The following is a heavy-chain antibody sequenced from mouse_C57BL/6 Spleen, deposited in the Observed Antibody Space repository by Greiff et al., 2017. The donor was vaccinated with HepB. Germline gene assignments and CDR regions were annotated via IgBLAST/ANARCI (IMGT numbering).Heavy chain of an antibody. D-gene: IGHD4-1*01. J-gene: IGHJ2*01. CDR1: GFTFSSYA. CDR2: ISDGGSYT. V-gene: IGHV5-4*03. CDR3: ARGSNWDDGYYFDY. Sequence: EVMLVESGGGLVKPGGSLKLSCAASGFTFSSYAMSWVRQTPEKRLEWVATISDGGSYTYYPDNVKGRFTISRDNAKNNLYLQMSHLKSEDTAMYYCARGSNWDDGYYFDYWGQGTTLTVSS.